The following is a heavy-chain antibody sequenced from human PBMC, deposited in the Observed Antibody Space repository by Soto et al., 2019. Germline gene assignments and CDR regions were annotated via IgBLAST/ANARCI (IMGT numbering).Heavy chain of an antibody. CDR3: AGSIAARGPFDP. J-gene: IGHJ5*02. CDR1: GGSISSYY. D-gene: IGHD6-6*01. CDR2: IYYSGST. V-gene: IGHV4-59*01. Sequence: SETLSLTCTVSGGSISSYYWSWIRQPPGKGLEWIGYIYYSGSTNYNPSLKSRVTISVDTSKNQFSLKLSSVTAADTAMYYCAGSIAARGPFDPWGQGTLVTVSS.